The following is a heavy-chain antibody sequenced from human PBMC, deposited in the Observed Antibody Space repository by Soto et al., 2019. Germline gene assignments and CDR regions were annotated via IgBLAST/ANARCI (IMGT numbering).Heavy chain of an antibody. CDR3: ARLRVLGQLVHAFDI. J-gene: IGHJ3*02. Sequence: QVQLVQSGAEVKKPGASVKVSCKASGYTFTGYYMHWVRQAPGQGLEWMGWINPNSGGTNYAQKFQGRVTITADESTSTAYMELSSLRSEDTAVYYCARLRVLGQLVHAFDIWGQGTMVTVSS. CDR1: GYTFTGYY. D-gene: IGHD6-13*01. V-gene: IGHV1-2*02. CDR2: INPNSGGT.